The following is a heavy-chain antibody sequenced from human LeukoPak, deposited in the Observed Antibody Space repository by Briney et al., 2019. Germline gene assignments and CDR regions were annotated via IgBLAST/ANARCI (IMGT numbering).Heavy chain of an antibody. Sequence: SSETPSLTCTVSGGSISSSSYYWGWIRQPPGKGLEWIGSIYYSGSTYYNPSLKSRVTISVDTSKNQFSLKLSSVTAADTAVYYCAKDPGTRRGYWGQGTLVTVSS. J-gene: IGHJ4*02. V-gene: IGHV4-39*07. D-gene: IGHD2-2*01. CDR1: GGSISSSSYY. CDR2: IYYSGST. CDR3: AKDPGTRRGY.